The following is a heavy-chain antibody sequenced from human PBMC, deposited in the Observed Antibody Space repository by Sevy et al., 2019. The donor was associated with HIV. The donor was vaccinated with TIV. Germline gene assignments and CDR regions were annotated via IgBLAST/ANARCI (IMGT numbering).Heavy chain of an antibody. J-gene: IGHJ4*02. CDR2: ISPNGGST. V-gene: IGHV3-23*01. D-gene: IGHD3-10*02. CDR3: AKMFGNYLGLDS. Sequence: GGSLRLSCATSGFSFRSYVINWVRQAPGKGLEWVSAISPNGGSTYYADSVKGRFTISRDNSKNTLDLQMSSLRAEDTAIYYCAKMFGNYLGLDSWGQGALVTVSS. CDR1: GFSFRSYV.